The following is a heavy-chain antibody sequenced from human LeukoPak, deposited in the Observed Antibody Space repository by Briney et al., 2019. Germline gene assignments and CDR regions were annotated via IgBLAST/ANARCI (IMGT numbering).Heavy chain of an antibody. V-gene: IGHV3-7*01. D-gene: IGHD6-13*01. CDR1: GFTFSSYW. CDR3: ARAGIADAFDI. CDR2: IKQDGSEK. Sequence: PGGSLGLSCAASGFTFSSYWMSWVRQAPGKGLEWVANIKQDGSEKYYVDSVKGRFTISRDNAKNSLYLQMNSLRAEDTAVYYCARAGIADAFDIWGQGTMVTVSS. J-gene: IGHJ3*02.